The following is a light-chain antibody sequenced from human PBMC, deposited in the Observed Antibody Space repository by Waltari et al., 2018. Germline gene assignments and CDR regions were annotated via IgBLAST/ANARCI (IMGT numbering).Light chain of an antibody. CDR3: QSYDSSLSGYVV. Sequence: QSVLTQPPSVSGAPGQRVTISCTGSSSNIGAGYDVHWYQQLPGTAPKLLIYGNSNRPSGVPDRFSGSKSGTSASLAITVLHAEDGADYYCQSYDSSLSGYVVFGGGTKLTVL. J-gene: IGLJ2*01. CDR2: GNS. CDR1: SSNIGAGYD. V-gene: IGLV1-40*01.